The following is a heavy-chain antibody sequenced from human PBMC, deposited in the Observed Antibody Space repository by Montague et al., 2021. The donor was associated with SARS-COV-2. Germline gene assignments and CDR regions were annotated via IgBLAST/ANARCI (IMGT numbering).Heavy chain of an antibody. J-gene: IGHJ6*02. CDR1: GGSIRNYY. Sequence: SETLSLTCAVSGGSIRNYYWSWIRQPPGRGLEWIAYTYDSGNVDYNPSLKSRVTILVDTSKNQFSLKLSSVTAADTAVYYCAAQTDYYYYSLDVWGQGTTATVSS. CDR2: TYDSGNV. CDR3: AAQTDYYYYSLDV. V-gene: IGHV4-59*08.